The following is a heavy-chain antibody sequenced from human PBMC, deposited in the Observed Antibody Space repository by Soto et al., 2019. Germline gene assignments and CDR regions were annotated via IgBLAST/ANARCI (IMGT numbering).Heavy chain of an antibody. Sequence: SQTLSLTCAISGDSVSSNSAAWNWIRQSPSRGLEWLGRTYYRSKWYNDYAVSVKSRITIDPDTSRNQFSLQLNSVTPEDTAVYYCARDRDIEMYYYDSSGYYPNWFDPWGQGTLVTVSS. V-gene: IGHV6-1*01. CDR3: ARDRDIEMYYYDSSGYYPNWFDP. J-gene: IGHJ5*02. CDR2: TYYRSKWYN. D-gene: IGHD3-22*01. CDR1: GDSVSSNSAA.